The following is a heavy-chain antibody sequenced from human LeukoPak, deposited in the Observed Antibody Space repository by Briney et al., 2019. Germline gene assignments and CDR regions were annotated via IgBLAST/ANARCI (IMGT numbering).Heavy chain of an antibody. Sequence: PSETLSLTCTVSGGSISSGGYYWSWIRQHPGKGLEWIGYIYYSGSTYYNPSLKSRVTISVDTSKNQFSLKLSFVTAADTAVYYCARVFARDDSDYWGQGTLVTVSS. CDR1: GGSISSGGYY. D-gene: IGHD2-21*01. CDR3: ARVFARDDSDY. J-gene: IGHJ4*02. V-gene: IGHV4-31*03. CDR2: IYYSGST.